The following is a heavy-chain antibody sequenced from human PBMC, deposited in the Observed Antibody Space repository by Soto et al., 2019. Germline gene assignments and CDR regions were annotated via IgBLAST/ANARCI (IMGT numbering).Heavy chain of an antibody. Sequence: SETLSLTCAVYGGSFSGYYWSWIRQPPGKGLEWIGEINHSGSTNYNPSLKSRVTISVDTSKNQFSLKLSSVTAADTAVYYCARGPPPNSSSWYVMPKYFQHWGQGTLVTVSS. CDR3: ARGPPPNSSSWYVMPKYFQH. CDR1: GGSFSGYY. J-gene: IGHJ1*01. V-gene: IGHV4-34*01. D-gene: IGHD6-13*01. CDR2: INHSGST.